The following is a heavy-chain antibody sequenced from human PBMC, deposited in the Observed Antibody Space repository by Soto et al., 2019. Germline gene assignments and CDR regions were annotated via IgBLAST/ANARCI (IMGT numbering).Heavy chain of an antibody. CDR2: IKEDGTQT. D-gene: IGHD3-10*01. CDR3: VRDYFGPGPY. CDR1: GFSLSGFW. V-gene: IGHV3-7*04. Sequence: QAAGSLRLSCVVSGFSLSGFWMSWVRQAPGKGLEWVANIKEDGTQTYYVDSVKGRFTISRDNAKNSLFLQMNSLRVEDTAVYYCVRDYFGPGPYWGQGTLVTVSS. J-gene: IGHJ4*01.